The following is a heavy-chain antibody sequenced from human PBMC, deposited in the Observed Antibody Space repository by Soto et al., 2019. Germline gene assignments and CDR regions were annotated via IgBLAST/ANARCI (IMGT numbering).Heavy chain of an antibody. V-gene: IGHV4-34*01. CDR1: GGSFSGYY. Sequence: QVQLQQWGAGLLKPSETLSLTCAVYGGSFSGYYWSWIRQPPGKGLELIGEINHSGSTNYNPSLKSRVTISVDTSKNQFSLKLSSVTAADTAVYYCARGRSKLRFLEWLSTPFFDYWGQGTLVTVSS. D-gene: IGHD3-3*01. CDR3: ARGRSKLRFLEWLSTPFFDY. CDR2: INHSGST. J-gene: IGHJ4*02.